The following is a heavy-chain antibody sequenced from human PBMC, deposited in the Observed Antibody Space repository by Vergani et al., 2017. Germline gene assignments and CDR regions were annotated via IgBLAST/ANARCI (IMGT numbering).Heavy chain of an antibody. V-gene: IGHV4-34*01. CDR2: INHSGST. D-gene: IGHD3-9*01. J-gene: IGHJ4*02. CDR3: ARGRAVLRYFDWLSHFDY. Sequence: QVQLQQWGAGLLKPSETLSLTCAVSGGSFSGYYWSWIRQPPGKGLEWIGEINHSGSTNYNPSLKSRVTISVDTSKNQFSLKLSSVTAADTAVYYCARGRAVLRYFDWLSHFDYWGQGTLVTVSS. CDR1: GGSFSGYY.